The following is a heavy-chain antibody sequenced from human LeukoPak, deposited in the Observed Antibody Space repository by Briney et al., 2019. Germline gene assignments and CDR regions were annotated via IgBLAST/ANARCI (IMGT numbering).Heavy chain of an antibody. CDR2: ISWNSGSI. D-gene: IGHD3-22*01. J-gene: IGHJ4*02. V-gene: IGHV3-9*01. CDR3: AKDMRQYYYDSSGYFDGGADY. Sequence: PGGSLRLSCAASGFTFDDYAMHWVRRAPGKGLEWVSGISWNSGSIGYADSVKGRFTISRDNAKNSLYLQMNSLRAEDTALYYCAKDMRQYYYDSSGYFDGGADYWGQGTLVTVSS. CDR1: GFTFDDYA.